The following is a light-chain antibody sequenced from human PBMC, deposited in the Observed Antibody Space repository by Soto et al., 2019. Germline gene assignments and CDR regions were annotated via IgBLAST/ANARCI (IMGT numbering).Light chain of an antibody. Sequence: QSALTQPPSASGSPGQSVTISCTGTSSDVGGYNYVSWYQQRPGKAPKLMIYEVSKRPSGVPDRFSGSKSGNTASLTVSGLQAEDEADYYCSSYAGSNNFDVFGTGTKLTVL. J-gene: IGLJ1*01. CDR1: SSDVGGYNY. CDR2: EVS. CDR3: SSYAGSNNFDV. V-gene: IGLV2-8*01.